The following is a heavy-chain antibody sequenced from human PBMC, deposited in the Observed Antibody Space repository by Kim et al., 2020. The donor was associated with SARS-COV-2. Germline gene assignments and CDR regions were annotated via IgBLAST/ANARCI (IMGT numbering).Heavy chain of an antibody. Sequence: GGSLRLSCVASPFTFDEHAMHWVRQAPGKGLEWVSVFLRGGSRVGAADSVKGRFIISRDNAKKSLFLQMNSLRPEDTALYYCVKDIKPGGADGWGQGTTVIVSS. CDR3: VKDIKPGGADG. CDR2: FLRGGSRV. V-gene: IGHV3-9*01. D-gene: IGHD2-8*02. CDR1: PFTFDEHA. J-gene: IGHJ6*02.